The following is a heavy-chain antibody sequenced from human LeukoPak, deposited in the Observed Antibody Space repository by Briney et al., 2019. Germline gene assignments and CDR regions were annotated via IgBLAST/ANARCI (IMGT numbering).Heavy chain of an antibody. CDR1: GGSLTSYY. J-gene: IGHJ4*02. Sequence: SETLSLTCTVSGGSLTSYYWTYIRQPAGKGLEWIGRIHTSGSTNYNPSLKSRVTMSVDTSKNQFSPNLSSVTAADTAMYYCARVFSGTSIAARVFDSWGQGTLVTVSS. CDR3: ARVFSGTSIAARVFDS. D-gene: IGHD6-6*01. V-gene: IGHV4-4*07. CDR2: IHTSGST.